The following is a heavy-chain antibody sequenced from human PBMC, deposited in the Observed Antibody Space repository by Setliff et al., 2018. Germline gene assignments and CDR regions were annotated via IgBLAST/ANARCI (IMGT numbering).Heavy chain of an antibody. V-gene: IGHV3-7*03. CDR2: IKEDGSEK. J-gene: IGHJ4*02. Sequence: GSLRLSCAASRFTFSNYWMSWVRQAPGKGLEWVANIKEDGSEKYYVDSVKGRFTISRDNAKNSLYLQMNSLRAEDTALYYCAPHPNLNGDFWGQGTLVTVSS. CDR1: RFTFSNYW. CDR3: APHPNLNGDF.